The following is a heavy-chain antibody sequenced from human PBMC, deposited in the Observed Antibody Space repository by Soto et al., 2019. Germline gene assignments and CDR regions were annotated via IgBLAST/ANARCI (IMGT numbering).Heavy chain of an antibody. Sequence: EVQLVESGGGLVKPGGSLRLSCAASGFTFSSYSMNWVRQAPGKGLEWVSSISSSSSYIYYADSVKGRFTISRDNAKNSLYLQMNSRRAEDTAVYYCARDPARGSIIAVAGSFDYWGQGTLVTVSS. CDR2: ISSSSSYI. CDR1: GFTFSSYS. CDR3: ARDPARGSIIAVAGSFDY. V-gene: IGHV3-21*01. J-gene: IGHJ4*02. D-gene: IGHD6-19*01.